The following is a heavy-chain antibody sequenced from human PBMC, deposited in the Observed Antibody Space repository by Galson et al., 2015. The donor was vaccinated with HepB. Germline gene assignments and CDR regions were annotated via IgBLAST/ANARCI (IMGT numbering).Heavy chain of an antibody. V-gene: IGHV4-39*01. D-gene: IGHD6-6*01. CDR2: IYYSGST. J-gene: IGHJ3*02. CDR3: ASPLFKYSSSPEYAFDI. CDR1: GGSISSSSYY. Sequence: SETLSLTCTVSGGSISSSSYYWGWIRQPPGKGLEWIGSIYYSGSTYYNPSLKSRVTISVDTSKNQFSLKLSSVTAADTAVYYCASPLFKYSSSPEYAFDIWGQGTMVTVSS.